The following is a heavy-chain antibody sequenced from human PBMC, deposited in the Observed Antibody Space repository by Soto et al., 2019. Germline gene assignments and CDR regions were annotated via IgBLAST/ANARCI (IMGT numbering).Heavy chain of an antibody. CDR2: IIPAFGTV. CDR3: ARDVGYTSGSGHHL. D-gene: IGHD5-18*01. J-gene: IGHJ4*03. CDR1: GGTFSSYG. V-gene: IGHV1-69*01. Sequence: QVQLVQSGAEMRKPGSSVKVSCKASGGTFSSYGLSWVRQAPGQGLEWMGGIIPAFGTVEYAQKFQGRVTITADEPTTTAYMELSTLRSGDTAVYYCARDVGYTSGSGHHLWGQGTVVTVSS.